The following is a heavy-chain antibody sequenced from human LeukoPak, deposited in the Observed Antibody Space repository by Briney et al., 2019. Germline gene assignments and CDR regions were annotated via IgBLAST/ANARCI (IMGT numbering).Heavy chain of an antibody. CDR3: AQSLGASTWFGNWFDP. J-gene: IGHJ5*02. CDR2: IYYSGRT. D-gene: IGHD3-10*01. Sequence: PSETLSLTCTVSGVSLSSTSYCWGWIRQPPGKGLEWIGSIYYSGRTYYNPSLKSRLTISVDTPKNQFSLKLSSVTAADTAVYYCAQSLGASTWFGNWFDPWGQGTLVTVSS. V-gene: IGHV4-39*01. CDR1: GVSLSSTSYC.